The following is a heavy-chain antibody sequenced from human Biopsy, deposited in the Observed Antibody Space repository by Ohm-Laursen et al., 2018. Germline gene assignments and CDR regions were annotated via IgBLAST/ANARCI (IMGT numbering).Heavy chain of an antibody. Sequence: ESSVKVSCKASGGAFTNYAINWVRQAPGHGLEWMGGIIIVSETAGYAERFQGRATITADVTTTTAYMDLSGLRSEDAAVYYCGACPSSGFYKNNDDFAMDVWGQGTTVIVSS. CDR2: IIIVSETA. D-gene: IGHD6-19*01. V-gene: IGHV1-69*01. J-gene: IGHJ6*02. CDR1: GGAFTNYA. CDR3: GACPSSGFYKNNDDFAMDV.